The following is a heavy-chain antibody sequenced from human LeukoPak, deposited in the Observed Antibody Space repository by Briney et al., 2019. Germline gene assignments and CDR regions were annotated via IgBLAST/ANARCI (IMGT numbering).Heavy chain of an antibody. D-gene: IGHD2-2*02. CDR3: ARVPHLLTPAAIGY. CDR1: GYTFTGYY. CDR2: INPNSGVT. Sequence: ASVKVSCKASGYTFTGYYIHWVRQAPGQGLEWMGWINPNSGVTDYAEKFQGRVTVTRDTPISTACLELSSLRSDDTAVYYCARVPHLLTPAAIGYWGQGTLVTVSS. V-gene: IGHV1-2*02. J-gene: IGHJ4*02.